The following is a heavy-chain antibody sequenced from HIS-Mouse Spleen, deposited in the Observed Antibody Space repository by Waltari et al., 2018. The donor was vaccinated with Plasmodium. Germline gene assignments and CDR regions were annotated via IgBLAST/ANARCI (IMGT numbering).Heavy chain of an antibody. J-gene: IGHJ4*02. CDR3: ARDLAAAGHFDY. CDR2: NNPNSGGT. D-gene: IGHD6-13*01. V-gene: IGHV1-2*02. Sequence: QVQLVQSGAEVKKPGASVKVSCKASGYTFTGYYMHWVRQAPGQGLEWMGWNNPNSGGTNDAQKFQGRGTMTRDTSISTAYMELSRLRSDDTAVYYCARDLAAAGHFDYWGQGTLVTVSS. CDR1: GYTFTGYY.